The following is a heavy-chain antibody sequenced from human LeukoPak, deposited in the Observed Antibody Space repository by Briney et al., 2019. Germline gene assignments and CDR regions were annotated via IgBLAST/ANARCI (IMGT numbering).Heavy chain of an antibody. Sequence: PSETLPLTCIVSGAFTRSRYWSWIRQPPGRTLEWIGYIYNGRDTKYNPSLTSRVTISVDTSKNQFSLKLTSLTAADTAMYYCAQTTGWPGFDFWGPGALVTVSS. CDR3: AQTTGWPGFDF. V-gene: IGHV4-4*08. CDR2: IYNGRDT. D-gene: IGHD6-19*01. J-gene: IGHJ4*02. CDR1: GAFTRSRY.